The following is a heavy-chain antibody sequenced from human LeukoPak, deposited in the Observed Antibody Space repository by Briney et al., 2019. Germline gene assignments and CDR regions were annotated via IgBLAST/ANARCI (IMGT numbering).Heavy chain of an antibody. J-gene: IGHJ4*02. D-gene: IGHD2-15*01. Sequence: SETLSLTCSVSGGSIRSVSYYWGWIRQPPGKGLEWIGSIYYSGSTYYNPSLKSRVTISVDTSKNQFSLKLSSVTAADTAVYYCAILVVAPDYFGYWGQRTLVTVSS. V-gene: IGHV4-39*07. CDR1: GGSIRSVSYY. CDR3: AILVVAPDYFGY. CDR2: IYYSGST.